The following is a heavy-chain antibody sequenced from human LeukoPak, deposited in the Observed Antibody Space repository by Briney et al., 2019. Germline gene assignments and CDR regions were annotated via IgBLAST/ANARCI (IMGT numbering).Heavy chain of an antibody. J-gene: IGHJ3*02. CDR1: GGSINNYY. D-gene: IGHD2-15*01. CDR2: IYTRGST. Sequence: SETLSLTCTASGGSINNYYWSWIRQPAGKGLEWIGRIYTRGSTNYNPSLKRRVTMTVDTSKNQFSLKLSSVTAADTAVYYCARGRYCSADICSGGDAFDIWGQGTMVSVSS. V-gene: IGHV4-4*07. CDR3: ARGRYCSADICSGGDAFDI.